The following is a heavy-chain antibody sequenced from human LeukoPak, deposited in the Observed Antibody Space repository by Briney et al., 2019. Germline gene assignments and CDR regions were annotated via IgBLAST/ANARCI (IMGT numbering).Heavy chain of an antibody. D-gene: IGHD6-13*01. V-gene: IGHV3-30*18. Sequence: GRSLRLSCAASGFTFSSYGMHWVRQAPGKGLEWVAVISYDGSNKYYADSVKGRFTISRDNSKNTLYLQMNSLRAEDTAVYYCAKVLSGYSSSWSTFDYWGQGTLVTVSS. J-gene: IGHJ4*02. CDR1: GFTFSSYG. CDR2: ISYDGSNK. CDR3: AKVLSGYSSSWSTFDY.